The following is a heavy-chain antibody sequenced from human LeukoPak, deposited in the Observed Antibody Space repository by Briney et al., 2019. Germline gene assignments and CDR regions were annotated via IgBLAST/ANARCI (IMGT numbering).Heavy chain of an antibody. CDR1: GFTFSSYS. V-gene: IGHV3-23*01. D-gene: IGHD3-22*01. J-gene: IGHJ4*02. CDR3: AKEGRLTVAAVVVENYFDY. CDR2: ISGSGGDT. Sequence: PGGSLRLSCAASGFTFSSYSMSWVRQAAGKGLEWVSGISGSGGDTYYTDSVKGRFTISRDNSKTTVYLQMNSLRTEDTATYYCAKEGRLTVAAVVVENYFDYWGQGTPVTVSA.